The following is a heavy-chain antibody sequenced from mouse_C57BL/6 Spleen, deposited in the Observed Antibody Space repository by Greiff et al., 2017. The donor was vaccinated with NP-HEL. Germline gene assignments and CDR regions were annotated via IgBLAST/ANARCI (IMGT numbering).Heavy chain of an antibody. CDR2: IDPENGDT. J-gene: IGHJ2*01. CDR3: TTEGDYYGSSYFDY. V-gene: IGHV14-4*01. Sequence: VQLKQSGAELVRPGASVKLSCTASGFNIKDDYMHWVKQRPEQGLEWIGWIDPENGDTEYASKFQGKATITADTSSNTTYLQLSSLTSEDTAVYYCTTEGDYYGSSYFDYWGQGTTLTVSS. CDR1: GFNIKDDY. D-gene: IGHD1-1*01.